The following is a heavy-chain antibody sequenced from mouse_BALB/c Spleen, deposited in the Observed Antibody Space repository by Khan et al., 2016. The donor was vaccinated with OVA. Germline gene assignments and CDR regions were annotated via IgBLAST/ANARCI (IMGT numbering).Heavy chain of an antibody. CDR1: GYSFTTYY. D-gene: IGHD2-2*01. Sequence: IQLVQSGPELMKPGASVKISCKASGYSFTTYYLHWVMQSHGESLEWIGYVDPFSGCTTYNQNFTGKATLTVDKSSTTAYMHLSNLTSEDSAVYFCTRHGYVAWFTYWGQGTMLTVSA. J-gene: IGHJ3*01. V-gene: IGHV1S135*01. CDR3: TRHGYVAWFTY. CDR2: VDPFSGCT.